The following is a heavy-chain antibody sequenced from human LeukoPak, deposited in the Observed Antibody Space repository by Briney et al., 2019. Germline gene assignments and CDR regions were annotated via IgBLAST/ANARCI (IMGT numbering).Heavy chain of an antibody. CDR3: ARAITDSGAFDI. Sequence: ASVKVSCKASGYTFTGYYMHWVRQAPGQGLEWMGWINPNSGGTNYAQKFQGRVTMTRDMSTSTVYMELSSLRSEDTAVYYCARAITDSGAFDIWGQGTMVTVSS. V-gene: IGHV1-2*02. CDR2: INPNSGGT. J-gene: IGHJ3*02. D-gene: IGHD3-10*01. CDR1: GYTFTGYY.